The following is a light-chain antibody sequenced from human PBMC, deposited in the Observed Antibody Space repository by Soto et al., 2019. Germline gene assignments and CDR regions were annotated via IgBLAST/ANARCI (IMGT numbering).Light chain of an antibody. V-gene: IGKV3-20*01. Sequence: EIVLTQSPATLSVSPGERATLSCRASQSVGSDLAWYQQKPGQAPRLLIFGASSRATGIPARFSGSGSGTDFTLTISRLEPEDFAVYYCQQYGSSPLFTFGPGTKVDIK. CDR2: GAS. CDR1: QSVGSD. CDR3: QQYGSSPLFT. J-gene: IGKJ3*01.